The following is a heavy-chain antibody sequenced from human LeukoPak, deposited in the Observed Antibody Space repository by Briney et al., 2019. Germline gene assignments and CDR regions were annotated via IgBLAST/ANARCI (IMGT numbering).Heavy chain of an antibody. V-gene: IGHV1-46*01. CDR1: GYTLTSYY. CDR2: INPSGGST. CDR3: ARPIVGATGFDY. D-gene: IGHD1-26*01. J-gene: IGHJ4*02. Sequence: ASVKVSCKASGYTLTSYYMHWVRQAPGQGLEWMGIINPSGGSTSYAQKFQGRVTMTRDTSTSTVYMELSSLRSEDTAVYYCARPIVGATGFDYWGQGTLVTVSS.